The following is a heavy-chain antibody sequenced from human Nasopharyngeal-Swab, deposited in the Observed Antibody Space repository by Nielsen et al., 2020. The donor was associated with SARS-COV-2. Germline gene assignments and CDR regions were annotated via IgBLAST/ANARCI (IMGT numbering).Heavy chain of an antibody. D-gene: IGHD6-13*01. CDR1: GFSLSTSGMC. V-gene: IGHV2-70*11. J-gene: IGHJ4*02. CDR3: ARILSSSSWTYYFDY. Sequence: SGPTLVKPTQTLTLTCTFSGFSLSTSGMCVSWIRQPPGKALEWLARIDWDDDKYYSTSLKIRLTISKDTSKNQVVLTMTNMDPVDTATYYCARILSSSSWTYYFDYWGQGTLVTVSS. CDR2: IDWDDDK.